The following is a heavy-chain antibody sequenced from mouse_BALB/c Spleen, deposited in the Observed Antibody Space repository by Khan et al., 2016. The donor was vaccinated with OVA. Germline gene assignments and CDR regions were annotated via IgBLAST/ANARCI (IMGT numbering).Heavy chain of an antibody. CDR1: GFSLTTYG. CDR3: ANFDSSYDAVDY. CDR2: ICGDGST. D-gene: IGHD2-4*01. Sequence: VQLQESGPGLVAPSQSLSITCTVSGFSLTTYGVSWIRQPPGKGLEWLGVICGDGSTNYHSALISRLSISKDNSKSQVFLKLNNLQTDDTATYYCANFDSSYDAVDYWGQGTSVTVSS. J-gene: IGHJ4*01. V-gene: IGHV2-3*01.